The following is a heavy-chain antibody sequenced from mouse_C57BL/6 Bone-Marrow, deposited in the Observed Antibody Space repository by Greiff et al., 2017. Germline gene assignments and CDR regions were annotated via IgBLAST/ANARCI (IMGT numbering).Heavy chain of an antibody. V-gene: IGHV14-3*01. D-gene: IGHD4-1*01. CDR1: GFNIKNTY. CDR2: IDPANGNT. J-gene: IGHJ2*01. CDR3: ARGVGRRGFDY. Sequence: VQLQQSVAELVRPGASVKLSCTASGFNIKNTYMHWVKQRPEQGLEWIGRIDPANGNTKYAQKFKGKATITDDKYSSTAYMQLSSLTSEDTAVYFCARGVGRRGFDYGGQGTTLTVSS.